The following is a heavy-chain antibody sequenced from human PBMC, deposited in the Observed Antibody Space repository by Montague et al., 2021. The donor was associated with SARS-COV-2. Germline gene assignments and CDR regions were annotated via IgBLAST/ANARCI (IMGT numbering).Heavy chain of an antibody. D-gene: IGHD3-22*01. CDR2: IYSGGSST. Sequence: SLRLSCPASGFTFSSYAMSWVRQAPGKGLEWVSVIYSGGSSTYYADSVKGWFTISRDNSKNTLYLQMNSLRAEDTAVYYCAKQARITMIVGVYPDGIDYWGQGTLVTVSS. CDR1: GFTFSSYA. J-gene: IGHJ4*02. V-gene: IGHV3-23*03. CDR3: AKQARITMIVGVYPDGIDY.